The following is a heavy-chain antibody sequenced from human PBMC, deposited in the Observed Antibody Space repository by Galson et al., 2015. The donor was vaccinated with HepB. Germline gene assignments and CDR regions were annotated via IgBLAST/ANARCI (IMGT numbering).Heavy chain of an antibody. V-gene: IGHV1-46*04. CDR3: ARDGTFYYYGSGSYSYYYYGMDV. J-gene: IGHJ6*02. Sequence: SVKVSCKASGYTFTSYYMHWVRQAPGQGLEWMGIINPSGGSTSYAQKLQGRVTMTRDTSTSTVYMELSSVRSEDTAVYYCARDGTFYYYGSGSYSYYYYGMDVWGQGTTVTVSS. CDR2: INPSGGST. D-gene: IGHD3-10*01. CDR1: GYTFTSYY.